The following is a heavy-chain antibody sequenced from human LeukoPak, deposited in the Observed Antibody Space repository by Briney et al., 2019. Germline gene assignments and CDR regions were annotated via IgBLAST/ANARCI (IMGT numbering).Heavy chain of an antibody. V-gene: IGHV3-30*02. Sequence: PGGSLRLSCAASGFTFSIYGMHWVRQAPGKGLEGVAFIRYDGSNKYYADSVKGRFTISRDNSKNTLYLQMNSLRAEDTAVYYCAKRSGKMATGNFDYWGQGTLVTVSS. D-gene: IGHD5-24*01. CDR2: IRYDGSNK. CDR1: GFTFSIYG. J-gene: IGHJ4*02. CDR3: AKRSGKMATGNFDY.